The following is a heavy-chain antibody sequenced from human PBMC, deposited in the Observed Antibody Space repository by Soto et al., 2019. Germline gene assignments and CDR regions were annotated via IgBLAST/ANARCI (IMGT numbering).Heavy chain of an antibody. V-gene: IGHV4-30-4*01. D-gene: IGHD3-22*01. CDR1: GGSISSGDYY. J-gene: IGHJ4*02. CDR2: IYYSGST. Sequence: SETLSLTCTVSGGSISSGDYYWSWIRQPPGKGLGWIGYIYYSGSTYYNPSLKSRVTISVDTSKNQFSLKLSSVTAADTAVYYCARFYYYDTATPVFDYWGQGTLVTVSS. CDR3: ARFYYYDTATPVFDY.